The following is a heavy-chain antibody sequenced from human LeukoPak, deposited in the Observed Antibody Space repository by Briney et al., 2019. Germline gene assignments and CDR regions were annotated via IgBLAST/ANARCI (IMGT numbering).Heavy chain of an antibody. Sequence: GGSLRLSCAVSGFTVSDYPMNWVRPAPGKGLEWVSHINSGSNDIWYADSVKGRFTIPRDNARSSLYLQMNSLRDEDTAVYYCATDRDWAFDYWGQGTLVTVSS. CDR2: INSGSNDI. CDR1: GFTVSDYP. CDR3: ATDRDWAFDY. D-gene: IGHD3/OR15-3a*01. J-gene: IGHJ4*02. V-gene: IGHV3-48*02.